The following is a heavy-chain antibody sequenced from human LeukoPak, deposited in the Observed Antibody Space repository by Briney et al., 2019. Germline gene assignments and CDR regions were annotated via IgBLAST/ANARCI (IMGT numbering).Heavy chain of an antibody. D-gene: IGHD5-18*01. CDR3: AREGTAMVSSDY. V-gene: IGHV3-21*01. CDR2: ISSISSYI. J-gene: IGHJ4*02. Sequence: GGSLRLSCAASGFTFSSYRMNWVRQAPGRGRGWVSSISSISSYIYYADSVKDRFTTSRDNATHSLYLQMNSLRAEDTAVYYCAREGTAMVSSDYWGQGTLVTVSS. CDR1: GFTFSSYR.